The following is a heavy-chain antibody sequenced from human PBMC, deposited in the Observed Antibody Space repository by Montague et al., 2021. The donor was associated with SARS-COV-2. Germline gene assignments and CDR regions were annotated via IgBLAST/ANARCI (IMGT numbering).Heavy chain of an antibody. V-gene: IGHV4-4*07. CDR3: ARGILSMNMAVVVLLGGIYYFDS. D-gene: IGHD3-22*01. J-gene: IGHJ4*02. Sequence: SETLSLTCSVSGEPISGFFWNWIRQPAGKGLEWIGRIYASGGTDYNPSLESRVTMSVDTSKNQFSLKVNSVTAADTAMYYCARGILSMNMAVVVLLGGIYYFDSWGQGTLVAVSS. CDR1: GEPISGFF. CDR2: IYASGGT.